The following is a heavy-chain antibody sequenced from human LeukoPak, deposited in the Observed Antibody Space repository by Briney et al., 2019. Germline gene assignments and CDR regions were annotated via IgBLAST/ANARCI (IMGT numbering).Heavy chain of an antibody. J-gene: IGHJ4*02. V-gene: IGHV3-30*04. CDR1: GFTFSSYA. CDR2: ISYDGSNK. D-gene: IGHD3-10*01. CDR3: ARDGIGELLGPYDY. Sequence: PGRSLRFSCAASGFTFSSYAMHWVRQAPGKGLEWVAVISYDGSNKYYADSVKGRFTISRDNSKNTLYLQMNSLRAEDTAVYYCARDGIGELLGPYDYWGQGALVTVSS.